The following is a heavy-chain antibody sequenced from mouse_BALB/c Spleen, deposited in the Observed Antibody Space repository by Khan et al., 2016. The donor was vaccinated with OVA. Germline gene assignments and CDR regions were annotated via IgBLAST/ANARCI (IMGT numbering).Heavy chain of an antibody. V-gene: IGHV3-2*02. CDR3: ARTARIKY. D-gene: IGHD1-2*01. CDR2: ISYSGST. J-gene: IGHJ2*01. Sequence: QLEESGPGLVKPSQSLSLTCTVTGYSITSGYGWNWIRQFPGNKLEWMGYISYSGSTNYNPSLKSRISITRATSKNQFFLQLNSVTTEDTATYYCARTARIKYWGQGTTLTVSS. CDR1: GYSITSGYG.